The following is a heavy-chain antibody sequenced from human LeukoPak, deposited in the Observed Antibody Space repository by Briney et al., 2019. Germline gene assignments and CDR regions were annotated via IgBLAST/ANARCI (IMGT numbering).Heavy chain of an antibody. CDR1: GYTFTSYG. V-gene: IGHV1-18*01. Sequence: ASVKVSCKASGYTFTSYGISWVRQAPGQGLEWMGWISAYNGNTNYAQKLQGRVTMTTDKSTSTAYMELRSLRSDDTAVYYCAAGEGCSSTSCYPRFDYWGQGTLVTVSS. CDR2: ISAYNGNT. D-gene: IGHD2-2*01. CDR3: AAGEGCSSTSCYPRFDY. J-gene: IGHJ4*02.